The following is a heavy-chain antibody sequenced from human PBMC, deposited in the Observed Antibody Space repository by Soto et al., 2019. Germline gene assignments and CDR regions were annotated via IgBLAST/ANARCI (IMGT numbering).Heavy chain of an antibody. J-gene: IGHJ4*02. Sequence: PSETLSLTCTVSGGSISSYYWSWIRQPPGKGLEWIGYIYYSGSTNYNPSLKSRVTISVDTSKNQFSLKLSSVTAADTAVYYCARGIDYGDYPSYFDYWGQGTLVTVSS. CDR2: IYYSGST. CDR3: ARGIDYGDYPSYFDY. CDR1: GGSISSYY. V-gene: IGHV4-59*01. D-gene: IGHD4-17*01.